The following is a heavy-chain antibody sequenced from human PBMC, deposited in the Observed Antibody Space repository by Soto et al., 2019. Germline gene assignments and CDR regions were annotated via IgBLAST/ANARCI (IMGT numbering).Heavy chain of an antibody. CDR2: MKAGGGNT. V-gene: IGHV1-3*01. D-gene: IGHD2-8*02. J-gene: IGHJ4*02. Sequence: HVELVQSGADVKKPGASVTISCKASGYTFTDYALHWVRQAPGQRLEWMGWMKAGGGNTSYSQKVQGRITNTRDTAASTAYMELNSLKFEGTVLYYFARSTGYTVGELKYWAPGTLIPVSP. CDR3: ARSTGYTVGELKY. CDR1: GYTFTDYA.